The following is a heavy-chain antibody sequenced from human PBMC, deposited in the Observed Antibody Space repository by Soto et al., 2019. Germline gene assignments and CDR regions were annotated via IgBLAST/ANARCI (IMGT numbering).Heavy chain of an antibody. D-gene: IGHD3-10*01. CDR3: ASNVLLWFGELFGPRXWFDP. CDR1: GGSISSSSYY. J-gene: IGHJ5*02. V-gene: IGHV4-39*01. CDR2: IYYSGST. Sequence: SETLSLTCTVSGGSISSSSYYWGWIRQPPGKGLEWIGSIYYSGSTYYNPSLKSRVTISVDTSKNQFSLKLSSVTAADTAVYYCASNVLLWFGELFGPRXWFDPWGQGTLVTVS.